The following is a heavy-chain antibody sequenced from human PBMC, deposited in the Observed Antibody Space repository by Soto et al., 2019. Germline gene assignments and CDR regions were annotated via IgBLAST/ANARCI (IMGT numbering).Heavy chain of an antibody. CDR3: AKSSHSSGWDFDY. CDR1: GFTFSSYA. J-gene: IGHJ4*02. V-gene: IGHV3-30-3*02. CDR2: ISYDGSNK. Sequence: VPLVESGGGVVQPGRSLRLSCAASGFTFSSYAMHWVRQAPGKGLEWVAVISYDGSNKYYADSVKGRFTISRDNSKNTLYLQMNSLRAEDTAVYYCAKSSHSSGWDFDYWGQGTLVTVSS. D-gene: IGHD6-19*01.